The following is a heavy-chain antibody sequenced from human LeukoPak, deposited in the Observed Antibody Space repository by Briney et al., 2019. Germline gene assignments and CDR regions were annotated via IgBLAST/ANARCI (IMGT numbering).Heavy chain of an antibody. CDR3: ARGLYDFWSGYYA. CDR2: IYPDGNA. V-gene: IGHV3-66*01. D-gene: IGHD3-3*01. J-gene: IGHJ4*02. CDR1: GFTVSSNY. Sequence: GGSLRLSCAASGFTVSSNYMNWVRQAPGKGLEWVSMIYPDGNAFYTNSVKGRFTISRDNSKNTLDLQMSSLRAEDTAVYYCARGLYDFWSGYYAWGQGTLVTVSS.